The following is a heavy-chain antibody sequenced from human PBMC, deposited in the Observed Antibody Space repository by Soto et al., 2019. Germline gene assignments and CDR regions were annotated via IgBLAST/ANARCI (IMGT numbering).Heavy chain of an antibody. V-gene: IGHV3-13*04. CDR1: GFTFSSYD. J-gene: IGHJ6*04. D-gene: IGHD2-15*01. CDR2: IGTAGDT. CDR3: GRVGWGFFSGGSCSPYYYSGMAF. Sequence: GGSLRLSCAASGFTFSSYDMHWVRQATGKGLEWVSAIGTAGDTYYPDSVKGRFTISRDNSKNTLYLQMNSLRAEDTAVYYCGRVGWGFFSGGSCSPYYYSGMAFGGKGTTVPVSS.